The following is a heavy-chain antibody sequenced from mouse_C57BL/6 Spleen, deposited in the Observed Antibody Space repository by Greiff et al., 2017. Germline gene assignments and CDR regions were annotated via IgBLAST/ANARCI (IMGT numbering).Heavy chain of an antibody. V-gene: IGHV1-72*01. CDR3: ARSYGSSYGYYAMDY. CDR1: GYTFTSYW. CDR2: IDPNSGGT. J-gene: IGHJ4*01. Sequence: QVHVKQPGAELVKPGASVKLSCKASGYTFTSYWMHWVKQRPGRGLEWIGRIDPNSGGTKYNEKFKSKATLTVDKPSSTAYMQRSSLTSEDSAVYYCARSYGSSYGYYAMDYWGQGTSVTVSS. D-gene: IGHD1-1*01.